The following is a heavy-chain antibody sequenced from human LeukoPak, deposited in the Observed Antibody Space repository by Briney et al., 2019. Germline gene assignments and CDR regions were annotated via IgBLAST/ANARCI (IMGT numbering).Heavy chain of an antibody. CDR1: GFTFSSYG. J-gene: IGHJ4*02. CDR3: AKDRVDTAMVHYFDY. D-gene: IGHD5-18*01. V-gene: IGHV3-30*02. CDR2: IRYDGSNK. Sequence: PGGSLRLSCAASGFTFSSYGMHWVRQAPGKGLEWVAFIRYDGSNKYYADSVKGRFTISRDNSKNTLYLQMNSLRAEDTAVYYCAKDRVDTAMVHYFDYWGQGTLVTVSS.